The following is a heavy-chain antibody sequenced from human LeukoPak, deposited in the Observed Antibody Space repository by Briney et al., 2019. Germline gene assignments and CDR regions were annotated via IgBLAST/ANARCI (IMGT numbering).Heavy chain of an antibody. V-gene: IGHV3-21*01. CDR3: AREGGGITMIVVVNYFDY. Sequence: GGSLRLSCAASRCTFSSNSMNWGRQAPGKGLEWVSFISSSSSYIYYAGSVKGGFTISRDNAKNSLYLQMNGLRAEDTAVYYCAREGGGITMIVVVNYFDYWGQGTLVTVSS. CDR1: RCTFSSNS. J-gene: IGHJ4*02. D-gene: IGHD3-22*01. CDR2: ISSSSSYI.